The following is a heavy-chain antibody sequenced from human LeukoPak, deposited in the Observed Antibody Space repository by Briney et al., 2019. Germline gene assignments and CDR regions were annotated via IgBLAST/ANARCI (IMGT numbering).Heavy chain of an antibody. D-gene: IGHD6-13*01. V-gene: IGHV3-23*01. CDR3: AKDIAAALYYYYGMDV. J-gene: IGHJ6*02. CDR2: ISGSGGST. CDR1: GFTFSSYA. Sequence: PGGSLRLSCAASGFTFSSYAMSWVRQAPGKGLEWVSAISGSGGSTYYADSVKGRFTISRDNPKNTLYLQMNSLRAEDTAVYYCAKDIAAALYYYYGMDVWGQGTTVTVSS.